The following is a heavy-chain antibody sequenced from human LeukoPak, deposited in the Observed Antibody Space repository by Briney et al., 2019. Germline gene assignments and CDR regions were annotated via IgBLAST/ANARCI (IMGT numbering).Heavy chain of an antibody. Sequence: GGSLRLSCAASGFNFSSYWMTWVRQAPGKGLEWVANIKKDGTEKKYVDSVKGRFTISRDNAQNTLDLQMNDLRVEDTAVYFCASWVQLWLQPYGMDVWGQGTTVIVSS. V-gene: IGHV3-7*01. J-gene: IGHJ6*02. D-gene: IGHD1-1*01. CDR2: IKKDGTEK. CDR3: ASWVQLWLQPYGMDV. CDR1: GFNFSSYW.